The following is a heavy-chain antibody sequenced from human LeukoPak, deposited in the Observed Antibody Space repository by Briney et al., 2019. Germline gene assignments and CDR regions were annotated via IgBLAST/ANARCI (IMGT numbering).Heavy chain of an antibody. CDR1: DEFYSGFY. D-gene: IGHD3-3*01. Sequence: SSETLSLTCGVSDEFYSGFYWSWIRQPPGKGLEWIGDINHSGTTKYTPSLKGRVTISIDTSNKQFSLKVHSVTAADTAVYYCARLPLGAFGEVLNFDYWGPGILVTVSS. CDR2: INHSGTT. CDR3: ARLPLGAFGEVLNFDY. V-gene: IGHV4-34*01. J-gene: IGHJ4*02.